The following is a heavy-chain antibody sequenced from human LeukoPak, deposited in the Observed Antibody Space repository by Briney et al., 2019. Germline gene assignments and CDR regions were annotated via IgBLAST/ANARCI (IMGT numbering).Heavy chain of an antibody. J-gene: IGHJ4*02. Sequence: GGLLRLSCAASGFTVSSNYMSWVRQAPGKGLEWVSVIYSGGSTYYADSVKGRFTISRDNSKNTLYLQMNSLRAEDTAVYYCARDLVRQQLVNYFDYWGQGNLVPVFS. D-gene: IGHD6-13*01. V-gene: IGHV3-66*01. CDR2: IYSGGST. CDR3: ARDLVRQQLVNYFDY. CDR1: GFTVSSNY.